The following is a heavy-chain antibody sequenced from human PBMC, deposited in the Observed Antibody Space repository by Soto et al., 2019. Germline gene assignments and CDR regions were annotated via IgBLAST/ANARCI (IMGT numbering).Heavy chain of an antibody. V-gene: IGHV3-74*01. J-gene: IGHJ4*02. D-gene: IGHD3-16*01. CDR2: INSDGSST. Sequence: PGGSLRLSCAASGFTFSSYWMHWVRQAPGKGLVWVSRINSDGSSTNYADSVKGRFTISRDNAENSLYLQMNSLRAEDTALYYCAISQDRGGRTTFIYWGQGTQVTVS. CDR1: GFTFSSYW. CDR3: AISQDRGGRTTFIY.